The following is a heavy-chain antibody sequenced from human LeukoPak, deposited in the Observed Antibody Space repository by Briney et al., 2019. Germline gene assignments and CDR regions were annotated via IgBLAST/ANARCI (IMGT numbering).Heavy chain of an antibody. Sequence: SETLSLSCTVSGGSISSSSYYWGWIRQPPGKGPEWLACINYSGNTHYTPSLKSRLTISIDASKNRFSLKLSPVTAADTAVYYCASQNDYGDHDRLDYWGQGTLVTVSS. V-gene: IGHV4-39*01. J-gene: IGHJ4*02. D-gene: IGHD4-17*01. CDR2: INYSGNT. CDR3: ASQNDYGDHDRLDY. CDR1: GGSISSSSYY.